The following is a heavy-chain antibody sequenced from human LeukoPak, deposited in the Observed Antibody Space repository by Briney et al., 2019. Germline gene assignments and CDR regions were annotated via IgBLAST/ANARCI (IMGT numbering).Heavy chain of an antibody. Sequence: SETLSLTCTVFGDSISRSTYYWAWIRQPPGKGLEWIGSVYYGRSPYFNPSLESRATISVDTSKNHFSLKMSSVTAADTAVYYCARSSGTGTFSYWGQGTLVTVSS. V-gene: IGHV4-39*02. CDR2: VYYGRSP. J-gene: IGHJ4*02. D-gene: IGHD6-25*01. CDR3: ARSSGTGTFSY. CDR1: GDSISRSTYY.